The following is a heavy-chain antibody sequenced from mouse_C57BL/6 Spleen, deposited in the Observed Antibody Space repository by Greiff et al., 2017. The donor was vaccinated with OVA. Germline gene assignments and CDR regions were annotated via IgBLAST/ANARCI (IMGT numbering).Heavy chain of an antibody. CDR1: GFNIKDYY. CDR2: IDPEDGDT. J-gene: IGHJ2*01. CDR3: TTRVTTVVASPFDY. V-gene: IGHV14-1*01. D-gene: IGHD1-1*01. Sequence: VRLKESGAELVRPGASVKLSCTASGFNIKDYYMHWVKQRPEQGLEWIGRIDPEDGDTEYAPKFQGKATMTADTSSNTAYLQLSSLTSEDTAVYYCTTRVTTVVASPFDYWGQGTTLTVSS.